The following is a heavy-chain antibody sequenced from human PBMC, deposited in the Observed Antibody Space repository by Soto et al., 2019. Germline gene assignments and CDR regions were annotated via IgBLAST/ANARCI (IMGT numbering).Heavy chain of an antibody. CDR1: GFTFINYA. CDR2: LNGSGGST. V-gene: IGHV3-23*01. CDR3: ARGFSAGKGSPPDY. D-gene: IGHD3-10*01. Sequence: GESLKISCAASGFTFINYAMTWGLQAPGKGLEWVSGLNGSGGSTSSADSVKGRFAISRDNSKNTLYLQMNSLRDGDTAVYYCARGFSAGKGSPPDYWGQGTLVTVSS. J-gene: IGHJ4*02.